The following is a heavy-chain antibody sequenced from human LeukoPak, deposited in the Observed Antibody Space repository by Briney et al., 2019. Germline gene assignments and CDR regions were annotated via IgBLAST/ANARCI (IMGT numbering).Heavy chain of an antibody. Sequence: PGRSLRLSCAASGFTFSSYGMHWVRQAPGKGLEWVAVISYDGSNKYYADSVKGRFTISRDNSKNTLYLQMNSLRAEDTAVYYCAKGKTEYSSTALDYWGQGTLVTVSS. CDR2: ISYDGSNK. D-gene: IGHD6-6*01. V-gene: IGHV3-30*18. CDR1: GFTFSSYG. J-gene: IGHJ4*02. CDR3: AKGKTEYSSTALDY.